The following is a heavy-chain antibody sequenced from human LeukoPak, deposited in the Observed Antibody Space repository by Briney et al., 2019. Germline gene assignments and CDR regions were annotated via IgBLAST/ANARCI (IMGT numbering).Heavy chain of an antibody. CDR1: GGSFSGYY. V-gene: IGHV4-34*01. CDR2: INHSGST. Sequence: PSETLSLTCAVYGGSFSGYYWGWIRQPPGKGLEWIGEINHSGSTNYNPSLKSRVTISVDTSKNQFSPKLSSVTAADTAVYYCARKTYYDFWSGYYTGSNYYYYYMDVWGKGTTVTVSS. J-gene: IGHJ6*03. D-gene: IGHD3-3*01. CDR3: ARKTYYDFWSGYYTGSNYYYYYMDV.